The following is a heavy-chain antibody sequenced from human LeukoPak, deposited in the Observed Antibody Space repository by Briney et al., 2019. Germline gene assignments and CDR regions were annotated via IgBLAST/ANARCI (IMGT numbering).Heavy chain of an antibody. Sequence: PGRSLRLSCAASGFIFSSYGMHWVRQAPGKGLEWVALISYDGSDKDYADSVKGRLTISRDNPKNTLYLQMNSLRAEDTAVYYCAKHRSDYVWGSYRNDAFDIWGQGTMVTVSS. V-gene: IGHV3-30*18. CDR2: ISYDGSDK. J-gene: IGHJ3*02. D-gene: IGHD3-16*02. CDR1: GFIFSSYG. CDR3: AKHRSDYVWGSYRNDAFDI.